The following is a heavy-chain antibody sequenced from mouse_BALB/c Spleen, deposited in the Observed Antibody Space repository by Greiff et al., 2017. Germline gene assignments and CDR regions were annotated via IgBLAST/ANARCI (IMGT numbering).Heavy chain of an antibody. Sequence: QVQLQQPGAELVKPGASVKLSCKASGYTFTSYWMHWVKQRPGQGLEWIGEINPSNGRTNYNEKFKSKATLTVDKSSSTAYMQLSSLTSEDSAVYYCARGHYYGSTGVFAYWGQGTLVTVSA. CDR3: ARGHYYGSTGVFAY. CDR2: INPSNGRT. V-gene: IGHV1S81*02. CDR1: GYTFTSYW. D-gene: IGHD1-1*01. J-gene: IGHJ3*01.